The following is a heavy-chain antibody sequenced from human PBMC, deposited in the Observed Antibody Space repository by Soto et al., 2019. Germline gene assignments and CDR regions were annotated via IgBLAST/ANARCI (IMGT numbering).Heavy chain of an antibody. Sequence: VKVSCKASGYTFTGYYMHWVRQAPGQGLEWMGWINPNSGGTNYAQKFQGRVTMTRDTSISTAYMELSRLRSDDTAVYYCARVNVVVVAATREYYFDYWGQGTLVTVPQ. D-gene: IGHD2-15*01. J-gene: IGHJ4*02. CDR1: GYTFTGYY. V-gene: IGHV1-2*02. CDR2: INPNSGGT. CDR3: ARVNVVVVAATREYYFDY.